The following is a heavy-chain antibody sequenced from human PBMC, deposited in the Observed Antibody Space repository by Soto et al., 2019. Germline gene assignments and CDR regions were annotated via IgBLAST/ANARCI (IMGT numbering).Heavy chain of an antibody. CDR2: IYYSGST. D-gene: IGHD4-4*01. V-gene: IGHV4-39*01. Sequence: SETLSLTCTVSGGSISSSSYYWGWIRQPPGKGLEWIGSIYYSGSTYYNPSLKSRVTISVDTSKNQFSLKLSSVTAADTAVYYCARRFSNYSPYYFDYWGQGTLVTVSS. J-gene: IGHJ4*02. CDR1: GGSISSSSYY. CDR3: ARRFSNYSPYYFDY.